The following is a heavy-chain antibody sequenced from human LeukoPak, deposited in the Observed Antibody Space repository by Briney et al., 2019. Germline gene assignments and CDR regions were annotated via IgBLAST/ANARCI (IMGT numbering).Heavy chain of an antibody. D-gene: IGHD5-18*01. J-gene: IGHJ6*03. Sequence: SETLSLTCTVSGGSISSYYWSWIRQPPGKGLEWIGYIYYSGSTNYNPSLKSRVTISVDTSKNQFSLKLSSVTAADTAVYYYARTTEGGYTYDYFYYYYMDVWGKGTTVTISS. CDR3: ARTTEGGYTYDYFYYYYMDV. V-gene: IGHV4-59*01. CDR1: GGSISSYY. CDR2: IYYSGST.